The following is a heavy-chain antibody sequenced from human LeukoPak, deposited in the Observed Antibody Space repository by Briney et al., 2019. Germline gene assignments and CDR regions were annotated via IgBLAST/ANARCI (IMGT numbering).Heavy chain of an antibody. D-gene: IGHD3-22*01. CDR3: ARGYYYDSSAFDY. J-gene: IGHJ4*02. CDR2: IIPIFGTA. Sequence: GASVKVSCKASGYTFTSYGISWVRQAPGQGLEWMGGIIPIFGTANYAQKFQGRVTITTDESTSTAYMELSSLRSEDTAVYYCARGYYYDSSAFDYWGQGTLVTVSS. CDR1: GYTFTSYG. V-gene: IGHV1-69*05.